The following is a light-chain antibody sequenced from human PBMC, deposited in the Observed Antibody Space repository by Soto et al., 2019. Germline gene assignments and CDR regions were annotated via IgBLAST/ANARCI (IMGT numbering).Light chain of an antibody. V-gene: IGLV2-23*01. Sequence: QSVLTQPASVSGSPGQSITISCTGSSNDVGSYNLVSWYQQHPGKVPRLMIYESSKRPSGVSNRFSGSKSGSTASLTISGLQAEDEADYYCCSYAGSSTVVFGGGTKLTVL. CDR3: CSYAGSSTVV. CDR1: SNDVGSYNL. CDR2: ESS. J-gene: IGLJ3*02.